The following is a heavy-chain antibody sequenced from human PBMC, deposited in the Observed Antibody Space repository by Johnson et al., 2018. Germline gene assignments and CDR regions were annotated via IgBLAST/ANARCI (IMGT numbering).Heavy chain of an antibody. J-gene: IGHJ6*03. Sequence: QVQLVQSGGALVKPGGSLRLSCEASGFTLSDYHMSWIRQAPGRGPEWVSYISPSGTRIYYAASVTGRFTISRDTSKNSQYLQMDSRRADDTAVYYFARASVSGHSCCYYYMDVWGKGTTVTVSS. CDR3: ARASVSGHSCCYYYMDV. CDR1: GFTLSDYH. D-gene: IGHD1-26*01. CDR2: ISPSGTRI. V-gene: IGHV3-11*04.